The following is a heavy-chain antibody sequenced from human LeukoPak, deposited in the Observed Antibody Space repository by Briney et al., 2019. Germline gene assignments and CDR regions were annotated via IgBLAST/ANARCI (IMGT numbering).Heavy chain of an antibody. CDR3: ARVFCGGDCYSNFDY. J-gene: IGHJ4*02. CDR1: GGSVSSGSYY. D-gene: IGHD2-21*02. V-gene: IGHV4-61*01. CDR2: IYYTGST. Sequence: KPSETLSLTCTVSGGSVSSGSYYWSWIRQPPGKGLEWIGYIYYTGSTDYNPSLKSRVTISVDTSKNQFSLKLSSVTAADTAVYYCARVFCGGDCYSNFDYWGQGTLVTVPS.